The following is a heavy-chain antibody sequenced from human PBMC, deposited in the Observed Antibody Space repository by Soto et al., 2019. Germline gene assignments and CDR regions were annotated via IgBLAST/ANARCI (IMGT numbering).Heavy chain of an antibody. V-gene: IGHV3-33*01. D-gene: IGHD6-13*01. CDR1: GFTFSSYG. Sequence: GGSLRLSCAASGFTFSSYGMHWVRQAPGKGLEWVAVIWYDGSKKYFADSVTGRFTISRDNSKNTLYLQRNSVRAEDTAVYYCARDREEQQLASYYYYYMDVWGKGTTVTVSS. J-gene: IGHJ6*03. CDR3: ARDREEQQLASYYYYYMDV. CDR2: IWYDGSKK.